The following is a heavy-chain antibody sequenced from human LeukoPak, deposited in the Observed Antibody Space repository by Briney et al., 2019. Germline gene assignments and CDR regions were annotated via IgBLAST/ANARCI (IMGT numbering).Heavy chain of an antibody. D-gene: IGHD2-2*01. CDR3: ARDSGYCSSTGCYVHYFDY. J-gene: IGHJ4*02. V-gene: IGHV3-21*01. CDR1: GFTFNSYS. Sequence: PGGSLRLSSAASGFTFNSYSMNWVRQTPGKGLEWVSSISSSSGYINYADSVKGRFTVSRDNAKNSLYLQMNSLRAEDTAVYYCARDSGYCSSTGCYVHYFDYWGQGTLVTVSS. CDR2: ISSSSGYI.